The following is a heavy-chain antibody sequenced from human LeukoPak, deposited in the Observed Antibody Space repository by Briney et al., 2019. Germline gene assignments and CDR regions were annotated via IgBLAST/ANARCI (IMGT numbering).Heavy chain of an antibody. J-gene: IGHJ4*02. CDR1: GFSVSNNY. CDR3: AKDILPYYDILTGSSYFDY. CDR2: ISGSGGST. V-gene: IGHV3-23*01. Sequence: QPGGSLRLSCAASGFSVSNNYMSWVRHAPGKGLEWVSAISGSGGSTYYADSVKGRFTISRDNSKNTLYLQMNSLRAEDTAVYYCAKDILPYYDILTGSSYFDYWGQGTLVTVSS. D-gene: IGHD3-9*01.